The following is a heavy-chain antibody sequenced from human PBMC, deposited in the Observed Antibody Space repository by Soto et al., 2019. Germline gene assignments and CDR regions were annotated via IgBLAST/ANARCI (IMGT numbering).Heavy chain of an antibody. V-gene: IGHV3-30*18. CDR1: GFTFSSYG. CDR2: ISYDGSNK. Sequence: GGSLRLSCAASGFTFSSYGMHWVRQAPGKGLEWVAVISYDGSNKYYADSVKGRFTISRDNSKNTLYLQMNSLRAEDTAVYYCAKSGAWELRGGAFDIWGQGTMVTVSS. J-gene: IGHJ3*02. D-gene: IGHD1-26*01. CDR3: AKSGAWELRGGAFDI.